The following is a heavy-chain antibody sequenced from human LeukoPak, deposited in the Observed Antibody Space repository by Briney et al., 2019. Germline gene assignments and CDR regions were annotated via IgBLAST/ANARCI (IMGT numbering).Heavy chain of an antibody. CDR1: GFTFSSYW. D-gene: IGHD6-19*01. CDR2: INSDGYSI. Sequence: GGSLRLFCAASGFTFSSYWMHWVRQAPGKGLVWVSRINSDGYSISYADSVKGRFTISRDNAKNTLYLQMNSLKAEDTAVYYCARGEAVAGTDYWGQGTQVTVSS. CDR3: ARGEAVAGTDY. V-gene: IGHV3-74*01. J-gene: IGHJ4*02.